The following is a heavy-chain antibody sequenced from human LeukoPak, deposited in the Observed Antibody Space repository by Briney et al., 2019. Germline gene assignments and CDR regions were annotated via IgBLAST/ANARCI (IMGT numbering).Heavy chain of an antibody. D-gene: IGHD4-17*01. J-gene: IGHJ4*02. Sequence: GGSLRLSCAASGFTFSTFAMTWVRQAPGKGLEWVSTISSGDNTYYPDSVKGRFIISRDSSKSTLYLQMNRLRAEDTAVYYCAQDPRRDYESDYWGQGTLVPVSS. V-gene: IGHV3-23*01. CDR2: ISSGDNT. CDR3: AQDPRRDYESDY. CDR1: GFTFSTFA.